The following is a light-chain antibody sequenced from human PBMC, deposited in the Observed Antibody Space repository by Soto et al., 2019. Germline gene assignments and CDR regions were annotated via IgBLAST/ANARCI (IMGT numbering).Light chain of an antibody. Sequence: QSVLTQPPSVSAAPGQKVTISCSGSSSNIGNNYVSWYQQFPGTVPKLLVSDTNDRPSGIPDRFSASRSGTSATLGITGLQTGDEADYCCAVWDISLSGVLFGGGTKLTVL. J-gene: IGLJ2*01. CDR2: DTN. V-gene: IGLV1-51*01. CDR1: SSNIGNNY. CDR3: AVWDISLSGVL.